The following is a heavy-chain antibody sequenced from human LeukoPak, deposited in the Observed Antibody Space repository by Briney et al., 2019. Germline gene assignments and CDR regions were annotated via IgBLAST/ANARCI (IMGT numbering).Heavy chain of an antibody. CDR3: ARDSQLYDFWSGYFGGQYYYYMDV. CDR2: IFYSGST. CDR1: GASISSYY. V-gene: IGHV4-59*01. J-gene: IGHJ6*03. D-gene: IGHD3-3*01. Sequence: PSETLSLTCTVSGASISSYYWSWIRQPPGKGLEWIGYIFYSGSTNYNPSLKSRVTISVDTSKNQFSLKLSSVTAADTAVYYCARDSQLYDFWSGYFGGQYYYYMDVWGKGTTVTVSS.